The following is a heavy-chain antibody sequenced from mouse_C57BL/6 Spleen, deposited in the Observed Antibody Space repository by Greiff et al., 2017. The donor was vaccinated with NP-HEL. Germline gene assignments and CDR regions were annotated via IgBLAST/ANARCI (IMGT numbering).Heavy chain of an antibody. CDR2: INPNNGGT. J-gene: IGHJ1*03. CDR3: ARERSYGSSYDWYFGV. D-gene: IGHD1-1*01. CDR1: GYTFTDYY. Sequence: EVQLQQSGPELVKPGASVKISCKASGYTFTDYYMNWVKQSHGKSLEWIGDINPNNGGTSYNQKFKGKATLTVDKSSSTAYMELRSLTSEDSAVYYCARERSYGSSYDWYFGVWGTGTTVTVSS. V-gene: IGHV1-26*01.